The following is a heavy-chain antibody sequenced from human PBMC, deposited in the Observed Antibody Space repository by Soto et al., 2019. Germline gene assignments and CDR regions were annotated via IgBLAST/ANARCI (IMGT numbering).Heavy chain of an antibody. CDR1: VYTLAELS. V-gene: IGHV1-24*01. CDR2: FDPEDGET. CDR3: ATQKTHDAFDI. Sequence: ASVKVSCQVSVYTLAELSMHWVRQAPGKGLEWMGGFDPEDGETLYAQKFQGRVTMTEHTSTDTAYMELSSLRYEEAAVYYCATQKTHDAFDIWGQGTMVTVSS. J-gene: IGHJ3*02.